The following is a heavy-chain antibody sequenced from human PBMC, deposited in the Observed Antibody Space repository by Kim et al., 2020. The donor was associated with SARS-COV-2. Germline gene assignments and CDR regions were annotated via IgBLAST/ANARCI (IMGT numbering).Heavy chain of an antibody. J-gene: IGHJ6*02. V-gene: IGHV5-51*01. CDR2: IHPGDSDT. Sequence: GESLKISCKGSGYSFTNYWIVWVRLMPGQGLEWMGIIHPGDSDTRYSPSFQGQVTISADKSIATTFLQWSSLRASDTAIYYCARNAGSATSYYYYYHMDVWGQGTPVTVS. D-gene: IGHD5-12*01. CDR3: ARNAGSATSYYYYYHMDV. CDR1: GYSFTNYW.